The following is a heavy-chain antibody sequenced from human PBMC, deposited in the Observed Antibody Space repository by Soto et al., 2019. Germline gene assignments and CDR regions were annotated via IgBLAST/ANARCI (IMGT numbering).Heavy chain of an antibody. CDR2: IWYDGSNK. V-gene: IGHV3-33*01. J-gene: IGHJ4*02. CDR3: ARERQQLVRYYFDY. Sequence: QVQLVESGGGVVQPGRSLRLSCAASGFTFSSYGMHWVRQAPGKGLEWVAVIWYDGSNKYYADSVKGRFTISRDNSKNTRYLKMNGLRAEDTAVYYCARERQQLVRYYFDYWGQGTLVTVSS. CDR1: GFTFSSYG. D-gene: IGHD6-13*01.